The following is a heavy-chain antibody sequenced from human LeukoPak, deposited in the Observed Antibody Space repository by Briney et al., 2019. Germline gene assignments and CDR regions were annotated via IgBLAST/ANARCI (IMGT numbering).Heavy chain of an antibody. CDR1: GGSISSYY. V-gene: IGHV4-59*01. Sequence: SETLSLTCTVSGGSISSYYWSWIRQPPGKGLEWIGYLYYSGTTDYDPSLKSRVTISVDTSKNQFSLKLSSVTAADTAVYYCARVAGYSSGWYGSLFDYWGQGTLVTVSS. CDR3: ARVAGYSSGWYGSLFDY. CDR2: LYYSGTT. D-gene: IGHD6-19*01. J-gene: IGHJ4*02.